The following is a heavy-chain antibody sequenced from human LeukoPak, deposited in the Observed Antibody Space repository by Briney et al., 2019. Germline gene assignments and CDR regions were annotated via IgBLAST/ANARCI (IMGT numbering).Heavy chain of an antibody. CDR3: AKDPLYHYYMDV. CDR1: GFTFSNHA. CDR2: INGSGVTT. Sequence: GVSLRLSCAASGFTFSNHAMSWVRQAPGKGLEWVSGINGSGVTTYYADSVNGRFTISRDNSKKTLYLHMNSLRVEDTAIYYCAKDPLYHYYMDVWGRGTSVTVSS. J-gene: IGHJ6*03. D-gene: IGHD3-16*02. V-gene: IGHV3-23*01.